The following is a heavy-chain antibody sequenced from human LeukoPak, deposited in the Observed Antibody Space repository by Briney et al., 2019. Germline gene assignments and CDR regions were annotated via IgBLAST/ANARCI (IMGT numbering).Heavy chain of an antibody. V-gene: IGHV3-23*01. J-gene: IGHJ3*02. CDR3: AKGPWDLPHAFNI. CDR1: GFTFSSYA. CDR2: MTGSGSIT. Sequence: GGSLRLSCAASGFTFSSYAMSWVRQAPGKGLECVSTMTGSGSITRYADSVKGRFIISRDNSKNTLYLQMNSLRAEDTAIYYCAKGPWDLPHAFNIWGLGTMVTVSS. D-gene: IGHD1-26*01.